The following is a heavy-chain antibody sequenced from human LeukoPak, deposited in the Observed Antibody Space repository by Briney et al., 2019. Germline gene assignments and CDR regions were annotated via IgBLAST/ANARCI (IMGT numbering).Heavy chain of an antibody. CDR1: GFTFSSYE. CDR2: ISSSGSTI. CDR3: ARYIWGFYFDY. D-gene: IGHD3-16*01. V-gene: IGHV3-48*03. Sequence: PGGSLRLSCAASGFTFSSYEMNWVRQAPGKGLEWVSYISSSGSTIYYADSVKGRFTISRDNAKNSLYLQMNSLRAEDTAVYYCARYIWGFYFDYWGQGTLVTVSS. J-gene: IGHJ4*02.